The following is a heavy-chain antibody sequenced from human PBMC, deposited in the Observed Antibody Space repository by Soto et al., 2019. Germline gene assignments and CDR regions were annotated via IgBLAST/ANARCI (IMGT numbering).Heavy chain of an antibody. CDR3: ARDLYSSSSDAFDI. J-gene: IGHJ3*02. CDR2: IYYSGST. CDR1: GGSISSYY. V-gene: IGHV4-59*01. Sequence: ETLSLTCTASGGSISSYYWSWIRQPPGKGLEWIGYIYYSGSTNYNPSLKSRVTISVDTSKNQFSLKLSSVTAADTAVYYCARDLYSSSSDAFDIWGQETMVT. D-gene: IGHD6-13*01.